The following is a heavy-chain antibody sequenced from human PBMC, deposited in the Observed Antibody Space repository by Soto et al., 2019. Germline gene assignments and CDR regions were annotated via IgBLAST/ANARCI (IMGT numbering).Heavy chain of an antibody. Sequence: QVQLVQSGAEVKKPGSSVKVSCKASGGTFSSYAISWVRQAPGQGLEWMGGIIPIFGTANYAQTFQGRVTITADESTSTASMEVSRLRSEYTAVYYCAITNPGYCSGGSCFEYFQHWGQGTLVTVSS. J-gene: IGHJ1*01. V-gene: IGHV1-69*12. CDR3: AITNPGYCSGGSCFEYFQH. CDR2: IIPIFGTA. D-gene: IGHD2-15*01. CDR1: GGTFSSYA.